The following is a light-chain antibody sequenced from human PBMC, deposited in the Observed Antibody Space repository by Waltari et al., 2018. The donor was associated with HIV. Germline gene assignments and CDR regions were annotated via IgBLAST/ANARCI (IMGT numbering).Light chain of an antibody. J-gene: IGKJ1*01. V-gene: IGKV3D-15*01. CDR2: GAS. Sequence: EIVMTQSPATLSVSPGERATLPCRASQSVSSNLVWYQQKPGQAPRRLIYGASTRATGIPARFSGSGCGKEFTLTISSLQSEDFAVYYCQQYNNWPSTFGQGTKVEIK. CDR1: QSVSSN. CDR3: QQYNNWPST.